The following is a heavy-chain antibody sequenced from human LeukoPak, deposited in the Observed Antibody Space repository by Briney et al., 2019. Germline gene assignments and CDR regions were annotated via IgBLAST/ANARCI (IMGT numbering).Heavy chain of an antibody. CDR2: ISSSSSYI. CDR3: AREWEYYYDSSGYYGFDY. CDR1: GFTFSSYS. J-gene: IGHJ4*02. D-gene: IGHD3-22*01. Sequence: GGYLRLSCAASGFTFSSYSMNWVRQAPGKGLEWVSSISSSSSYIYYADSVKGRFTISRDNAKNSLYLQMNSLRAEDTAVYYCAREWEYYYDSSGYYGFDYWGQGTLVTVSS. V-gene: IGHV3-21*01.